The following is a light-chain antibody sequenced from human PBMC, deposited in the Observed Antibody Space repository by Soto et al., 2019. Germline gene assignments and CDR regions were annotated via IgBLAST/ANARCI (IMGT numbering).Light chain of an antibody. CDR1: QSLLHNDGYNF. Sequence: DIVMTQSPLSLPVTPGEPASISCRSSQSLLHNDGYNFLGWYLQKPGQSPQLLIYLGSNRASGGPDRFSGSGSGTDFTLKISRVEAEDVGVYYCMQALQIPWTFGQGTKVEIK. J-gene: IGKJ1*01. V-gene: IGKV2-28*01. CDR3: MQALQIPWT. CDR2: LGS.